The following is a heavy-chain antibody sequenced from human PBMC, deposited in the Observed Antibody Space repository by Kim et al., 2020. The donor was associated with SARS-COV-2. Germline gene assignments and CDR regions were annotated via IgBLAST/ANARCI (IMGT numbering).Heavy chain of an antibody. D-gene: IGHD6-13*01. CDR2: IYPGDSDT. CDR3: ARRPPVKKVGYSSSWYLDY. Sequence: GESLKISCKGSGYSFTSYWIGWVRQMPGKGLEWMGIIYPGDSDTRYSPSFQGQVTISADKSISTAYLQWSSLKASDTAMYYCARRPPVKKVGYSSSWYLDYWGQGTLVTVSS. CDR1: GYSFTSYW. V-gene: IGHV5-51*01. J-gene: IGHJ4*02.